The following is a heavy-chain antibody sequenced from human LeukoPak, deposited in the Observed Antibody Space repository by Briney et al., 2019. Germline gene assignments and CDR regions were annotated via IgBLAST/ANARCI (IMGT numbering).Heavy chain of an antibody. V-gene: IGHV4-59*01. CDR1: GGSISRSY. J-gene: IGHJ4*02. CDR3: ARIATGGPFDY. D-gene: IGHD2-8*02. Sequence: SETLSLTCTVSGGSISRSYLSWIRQPPGKGLEYIGYIYYGGSSNYNPSLKSRVTIILDTSKNQFSLKLSSVTAAGTAVYYCARIATGGPFDYWGQGTLVTVSS. CDR2: IYYGGSS.